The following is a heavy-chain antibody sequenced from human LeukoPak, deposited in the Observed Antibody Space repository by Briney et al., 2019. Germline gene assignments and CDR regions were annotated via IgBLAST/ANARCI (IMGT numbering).Heavy chain of an antibody. V-gene: IGHV3-7*01. CDR2: IKQDDSEI. CDR1: GFTFSTYW. J-gene: IGHJ4*02. D-gene: IGHD2-8*01. Sequence: PEGSLRLSCAASGFTFSTYWMTWVRQAPGKGLEWVANIKQDDSEIYYVDSVKGRFAISRDNAKNSLYLQMNSLRAEDTAVYYCARDNNGPDYWGQGILVTVSS. CDR3: ARDNNGPDY.